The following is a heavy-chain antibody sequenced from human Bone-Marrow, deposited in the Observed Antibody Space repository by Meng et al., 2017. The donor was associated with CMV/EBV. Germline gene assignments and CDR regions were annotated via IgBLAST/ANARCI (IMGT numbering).Heavy chain of an antibody. CDR2: IIPILGIA. V-gene: IGHV1-69*10. CDR3: ARGPDYCDSSGGIRFDY. CDR1: GGTFSSYA. D-gene: IGHD3-22*01. J-gene: IGHJ4*02. Sequence: SVKVSCKASGGTFSSYAISWVRQAPGQGLEWMGGIIPILGIANYAQKFQGRVTITRNTSISTAYMELSSLRSEDTAVYYCARGPDYCDSSGGIRFDYWGQGTLVTVSS.